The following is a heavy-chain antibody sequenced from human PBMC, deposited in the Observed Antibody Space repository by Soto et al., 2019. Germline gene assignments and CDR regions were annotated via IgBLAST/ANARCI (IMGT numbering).Heavy chain of an antibody. CDR2: IYYSGST. V-gene: IGHV4-31*03. CDR1: GGSISSGGYY. Sequence: QVQLQESGPGLVKPSQTLSLTCTVSGGSISSGGYYWSWIRQHPGKGLEWIGYIYYSGSTYYNPSLKSRVTISVDTYKNQFSLKLSYVTAAETAVYYCARNVDKANDYWGQGTLVTVSS. CDR3: ARNVDKANDY. J-gene: IGHJ4*02. D-gene: IGHD5-18*01.